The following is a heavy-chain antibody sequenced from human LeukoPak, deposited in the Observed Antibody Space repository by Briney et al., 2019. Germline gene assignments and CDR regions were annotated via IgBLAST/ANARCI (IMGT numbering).Heavy chain of an antibody. V-gene: IGHV3-48*04. J-gene: IGHJ4*02. Sequence: HTGGSLRLSCAASGFTFSSYGMHWIRQAPGKGLEWVSYISSSGSTIYYADSVKGRFTISRDNAKNSLYLQMNSLRAEDTAVYYCARYSYDSSGYFDYWGQGTLVTVSS. D-gene: IGHD3-22*01. CDR2: ISSSGSTI. CDR1: GFTFSSYG. CDR3: ARYSYDSSGYFDY.